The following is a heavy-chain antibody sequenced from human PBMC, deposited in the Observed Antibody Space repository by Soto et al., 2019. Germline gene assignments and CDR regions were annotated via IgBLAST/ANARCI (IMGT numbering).Heavy chain of an antibody. CDR1: GFTFSSYG. V-gene: IGHV3-33*01. CDR2: IWYDGSNK. J-gene: IGHJ5*02. CDR3: ARDLWDSSSSFWFDP. D-gene: IGHD6-6*01. Sequence: HPGGSLRLSCAASGFTFSSYGMHWVRQAPGKGLEWVAVIWYDGSNKYYADSVKGRFTISRDNSKNTLYLQMNSLRAEDTAVYYCARDLWDSSSSFWFDPWGQGTLVTVSS.